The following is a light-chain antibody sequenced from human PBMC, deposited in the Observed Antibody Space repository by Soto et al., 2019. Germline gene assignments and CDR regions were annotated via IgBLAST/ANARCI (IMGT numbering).Light chain of an antibody. J-gene: IGLJ1*01. CDR3: SSYTTSSTR. V-gene: IGLV2-14*01. CDR2: EVS. Sequence: QSVLTQPASVSGSPGQSITISCTRTSSDVGGYNYVSWYQQHPGKAPKLMIYEVSNRPSGDSNRFSGAKSGNTASLTISGLQAEDEADYYCSSYTTSSTRFGTGTKVTVL. CDR1: SSDVGGYNY.